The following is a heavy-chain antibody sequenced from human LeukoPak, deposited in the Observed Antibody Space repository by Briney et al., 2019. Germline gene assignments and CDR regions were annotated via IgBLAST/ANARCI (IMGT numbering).Heavy chain of an antibody. D-gene: IGHD3-3*01. CDR1: GGSISSYY. CDR2: IYYSGST. V-gene: IGHV4-59*01. Sequence: SETLSLTCTVSGGSISSYYWSWIRQPPEKGLEWIGYIYYSGSTNYNPSLKSRVTISVDTSKNQFSLKLSSVTAADTAVYYCARGSGKIFDYWGQGTLVTVSS. J-gene: IGHJ4*02. CDR3: ARGSGKIFDY.